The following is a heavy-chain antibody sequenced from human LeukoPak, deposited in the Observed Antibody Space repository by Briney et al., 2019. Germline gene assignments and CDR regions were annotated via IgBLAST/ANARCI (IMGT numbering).Heavy chain of an antibody. CDR1: GFIFSNYG. D-gene: IGHD2-15*01. CDR2: ISGSGGST. V-gene: IGHV3-23*01. J-gene: IGHJ4*02. Sequence: GGSLRLSCAASGFIFSNYGMSWVRQAPGKGLEWVSAISGSGGSTYYADSVKGRFAISRDNSKNTLYLQMNSLRAEDTAVYYCAKMSRGHCSGGSCYLGGYFDYWGQGTLVTVSS. CDR3: AKMSRGHCSGGSCYLGGYFDY.